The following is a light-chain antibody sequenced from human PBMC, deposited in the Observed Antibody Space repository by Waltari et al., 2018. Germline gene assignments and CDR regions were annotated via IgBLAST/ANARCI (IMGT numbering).Light chain of an antibody. CDR1: QSVSSSY. Sequence: EIVLTQSPGTLSLSPGERATLSCRASQSVSSSYLAWFQQKPGQAPRLLNYAASSRATGIPDRFSGSGSGTDFTLTISRLEPEDFAVYYCQQYGSSPLFTFGPGTKVDIK. CDR2: AAS. CDR3: QQYGSSPLFT. J-gene: IGKJ3*01. V-gene: IGKV3-20*01.